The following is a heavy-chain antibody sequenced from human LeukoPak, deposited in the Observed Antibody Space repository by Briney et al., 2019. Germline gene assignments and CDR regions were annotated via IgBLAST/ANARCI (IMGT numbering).Heavy chain of an antibody. CDR1: GGSFSGYY. CDR2: INHSGST. J-gene: IGHJ4*02. Sequence: PSETLSLTCAVYGGSFSGYYWSWIRQPPVKGLEWIGKINHSGSTNYNPSLKSRVTISVDTSKNQFSLKLSSVTAADTAVYYCARRKWITMIVVVSGPFDYWGQGTLVTVSS. D-gene: IGHD3-22*01. V-gene: IGHV4-34*01. CDR3: ARRKWITMIVVVSGPFDY.